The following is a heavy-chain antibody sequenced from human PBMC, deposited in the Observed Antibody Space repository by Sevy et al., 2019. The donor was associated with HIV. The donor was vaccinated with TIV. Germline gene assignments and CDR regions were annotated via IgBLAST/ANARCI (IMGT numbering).Heavy chain of an antibody. D-gene: IGHD6-19*01. CDR2: TWYASKWYN. CDR3: ARQKNSGFDV. CDR1: GDSVSRTDVA. J-gene: IGHJ3*01. V-gene: IGHV6-1*01. Sequence: KQSQTLSLTCAISGDSVSRTDVAWNWIRQSPSRGLEWLGRTWYASKWYNDYAISVKSRLTINPDTTRNQVSLHLSSVTPEYTAVYYCARQKNSGFDVWGQGTVVTVSS.